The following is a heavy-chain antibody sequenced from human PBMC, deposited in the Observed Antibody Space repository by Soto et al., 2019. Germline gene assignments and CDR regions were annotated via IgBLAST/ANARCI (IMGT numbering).Heavy chain of an antibody. V-gene: IGHV4-59*01. J-gene: IGHJ4*02. D-gene: IGHD5-18*01. CDR1: GGSISDYY. CDR3: ARGFTPKVIAY. Sequence: QVQLQESGPGLVKPSETLSLTCSVSGGSISDYYWSWIRQPAGKGLEWIGYIYYSGITNYNPSLKSRVTISVDTSTTQFSLKLPSVTAADTAVYYCARGFTPKVIAYWGQGTLVTVSS. CDR2: IYYSGIT.